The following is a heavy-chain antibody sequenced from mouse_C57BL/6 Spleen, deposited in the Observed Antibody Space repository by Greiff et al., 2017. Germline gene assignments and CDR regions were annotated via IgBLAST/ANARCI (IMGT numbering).Heavy chain of an antibody. D-gene: IGHD2-4*01. J-gene: IGHJ3*01. CDR3: ARNRGYDYDGAWFAY. V-gene: IGHV2-9-1*01. CDR1: GFSLTSYA. CDR2: IWTGGGT. Sequence: VKLVESGPGLVAPSQSLSITCTVSGFSLTSYAISWVRQPPGKGLEWLGVIWTGGGTNYNSALKSRLSISKDNSKSQVFLKMNSLQTDDTARYYCARNRGYDYDGAWFAYWGQGTLVTVSA.